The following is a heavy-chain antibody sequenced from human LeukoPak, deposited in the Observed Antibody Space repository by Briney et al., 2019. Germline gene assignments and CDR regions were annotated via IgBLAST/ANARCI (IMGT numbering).Heavy chain of an antibody. V-gene: IGHV1-18*01. CDR3: ARYGDYGRSFDAFDI. D-gene: IGHD4-17*01. J-gene: IGHJ3*02. CDR2: INVYNGNT. Sequence: ASVEVSCKTFGYNFTNYGISWVRQAPGQGLEWMGWINVYNGNTNYAQKLQGRVTMTADTSTSTAYMEATSLRSDDTAIYFCARYGDYGRSFDAFDIWGQGTVVTVSS. CDR1: GYNFTNYG.